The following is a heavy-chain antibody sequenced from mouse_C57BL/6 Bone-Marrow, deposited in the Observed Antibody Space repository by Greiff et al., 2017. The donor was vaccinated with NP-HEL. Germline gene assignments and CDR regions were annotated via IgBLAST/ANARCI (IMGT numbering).Heavy chain of an antibody. V-gene: IGHV2-4*01. CDR3: AKNYYGSSLFAY. J-gene: IGHJ3*01. Sequence: VKLVESGPGLVQPSQSLSITCTVSGFSLTSYGVHWVRQPPGKGLEWLGVIWSGGSTDYNAAFISRLSISKDNSKSQVFFKMNSLQADDTAIYYCAKNYYGSSLFAYWGQGTLVTVSA. D-gene: IGHD1-1*01. CDR2: IWSGGST. CDR1: GFSLTSYG.